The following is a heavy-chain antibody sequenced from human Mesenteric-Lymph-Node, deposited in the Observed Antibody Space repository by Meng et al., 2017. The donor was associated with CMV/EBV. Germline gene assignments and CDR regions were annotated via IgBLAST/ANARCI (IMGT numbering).Heavy chain of an antibody. J-gene: IGHJ4*02. CDR1: GYTFTGYY. V-gene: IGHV1-2*02. Sequence: ASVKVSCKASGYTFTGYYMHWVRQAPGQGLEWMGWINPNSGGTNYAQKFQGRVTMTRDTSISTAYMELSSLRSEDTAVYYCARDPSRYCSGGSCYIGASGWGQGTLVTVSS. CDR3: ARDPSRYCSGGSCYIGASG. D-gene: IGHD2-15*01. CDR2: INPNSGGT.